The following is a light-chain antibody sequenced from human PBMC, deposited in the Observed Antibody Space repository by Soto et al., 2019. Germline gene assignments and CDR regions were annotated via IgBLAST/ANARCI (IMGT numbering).Light chain of an antibody. Sequence: DIQLTQSPSSLSASVGDRVTITCRASQGISSYLAWYQQKPGKAPKLLIYAASTLQSGVPSRFSGSGSGTDFTLTISSLQPEDFATYYCQQYKAFWTFGQGTKVDIK. CDR1: QGISSY. CDR3: QQYKAFWT. V-gene: IGKV1-9*01. CDR2: AAS. J-gene: IGKJ1*01.